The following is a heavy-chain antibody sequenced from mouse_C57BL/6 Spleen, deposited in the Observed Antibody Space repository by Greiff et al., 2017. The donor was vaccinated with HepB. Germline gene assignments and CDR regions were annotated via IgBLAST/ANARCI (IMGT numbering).Heavy chain of an antibody. CDR1: GYTFTDYY. V-gene: IGHV1-26*01. CDR3: ARVTTPFDY. CDR2: INPNNGGT. Sequence: EVQLQQSGPELVKPGASVKISCKASGYTFTDYYMNWVKQSHGKSLEWIGDINPNNGGTSYNQKFKGKATLTVDKSSSTAYMELRSLTSEDSAVYYCARVTTPFDYWGQGTTLTVSS. D-gene: IGHD2-2*01. J-gene: IGHJ2*01.